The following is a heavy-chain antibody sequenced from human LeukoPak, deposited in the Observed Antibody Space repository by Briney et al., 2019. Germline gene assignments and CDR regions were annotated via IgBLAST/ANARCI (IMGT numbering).Heavy chain of an antibody. V-gene: IGHV3-33*01. CDR2: IWSDGSNK. CDR1: GFTFSSSG. D-gene: IGHD3-10*01. J-gene: IGHJ4*02. CDR3: ARGHYYGSGSYYTPDFDY. Sequence: GGSLRLSCAASGFTFSSSGMHWVRQAPGKGLEWVAVIWSDGSNKYYADSVKGRFTVSRDTSKNTLYLQVNSLRAEDTAVYYCARGHYYGSGSYYTPDFDYWGQGTLVTVSS.